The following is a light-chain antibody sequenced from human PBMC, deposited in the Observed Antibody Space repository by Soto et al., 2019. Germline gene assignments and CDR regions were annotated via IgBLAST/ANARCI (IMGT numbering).Light chain of an antibody. CDR1: QSVLYNSNNKNY. Sequence: DIEMTQSPDSLAVSLGERATINCKSSQSVLYNSNNKNYLAWFQQKPGQPPRLLIYWASTRESGVPDRFSGSGSGTDFTLTISSLQAEDMAVYYCQQYYGTPLTFGGGTKVEI. CDR3: QQYYGTPLT. V-gene: IGKV4-1*01. CDR2: WAS. J-gene: IGKJ4*01.